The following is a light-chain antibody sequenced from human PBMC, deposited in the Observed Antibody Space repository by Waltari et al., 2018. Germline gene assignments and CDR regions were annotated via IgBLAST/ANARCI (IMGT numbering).Light chain of an antibody. CDR1: QSLLHSTGHNY. CDR3: MKGLQTPPLYT. V-gene: IGKV2-28*01. J-gene: IGKJ2*01. Sequence: DTVMTQSPLSLPVTPGEPAPISCRPSQSLLHSTGHNYVDWYLQKPGQSPQLLIYLGSNRASGVPDRFSGSGSDTDFTLRISRVEAEDVGVYYCMKGLQTPPLYTFGQGTRLEIK. CDR2: LGS.